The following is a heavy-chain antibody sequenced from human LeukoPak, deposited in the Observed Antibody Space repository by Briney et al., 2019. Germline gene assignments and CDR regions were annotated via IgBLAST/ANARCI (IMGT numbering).Heavy chain of an antibody. D-gene: IGHD4-17*01. J-gene: IGHJ2*01. CDR2: IYYSGST. Sequence: SQTLSLTCTVSGGSISSGGYSWSWIRQHPGKGLEWIGYIYYSGSTYYNPSLKSRVTISVDTSKNQFSLKLSSVTAADTAVYYCARGHGDYVYWYFDLWGRGTLVTVSS. V-gene: IGHV4-31*03. CDR1: GGSISSGGYS. CDR3: ARGHGDYVYWYFDL.